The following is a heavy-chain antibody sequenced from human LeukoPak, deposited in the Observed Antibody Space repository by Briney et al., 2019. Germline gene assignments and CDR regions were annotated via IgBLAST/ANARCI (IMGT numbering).Heavy chain of an antibody. V-gene: IGHV3-21*01. CDR3: AKELRGYSYGYDAFDI. J-gene: IGHJ3*02. Sequence: GGSLRLSCAASGFTFTSYSMNWVRQAPGKGLEWVSSISSLSTYIYYADSVKGRFTISRDNSKNTLYLQMNSLRAEDTAVYYCAKELRGYSYGYDAFDIWGQGTMVTVSS. CDR1: GFTFTSYS. D-gene: IGHD5-18*01. CDR2: ISSLSTYI.